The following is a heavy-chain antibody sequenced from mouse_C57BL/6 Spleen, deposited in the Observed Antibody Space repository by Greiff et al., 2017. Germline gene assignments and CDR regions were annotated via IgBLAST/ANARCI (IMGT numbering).Heavy chain of an antibody. Sequence: QVQLKQPGAELVMPGASVKLSCKASGYTFTSYWMHWVKQRPGQGLEWIGEIDPSDSYTNYNQKFKGKSTLTVDKSSSTAYMQLSSLTSEDSAVYYCARGGALDDWGQGTTLTVSS. CDR3: ARGGALDD. J-gene: IGHJ2*01. V-gene: IGHV1-69*01. CDR2: IDPSDSYT. CDR1: GYTFTSYW.